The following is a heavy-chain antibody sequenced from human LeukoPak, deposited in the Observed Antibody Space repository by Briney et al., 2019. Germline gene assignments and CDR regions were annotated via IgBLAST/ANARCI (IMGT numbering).Heavy chain of an antibody. Sequence: SETLSLTCAVYGGSFSGYYWSWIRQPPGKGLEWIGEINHSGRTNYNPSLKSRVTISVDTSKNQFSLKLSSVTAADTAVYYCARGGRVWGSYRLDYWGQGTLVTVSS. CDR3: ARGGRVWGSYRLDY. CDR2: INHSGRT. V-gene: IGHV4-34*01. D-gene: IGHD3-16*02. CDR1: GGSFSGYY. J-gene: IGHJ4*02.